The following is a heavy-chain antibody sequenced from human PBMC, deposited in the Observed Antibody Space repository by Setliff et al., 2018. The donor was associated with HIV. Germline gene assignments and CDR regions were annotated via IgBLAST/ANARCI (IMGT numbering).Heavy chain of an antibody. J-gene: IGHJ5*02. V-gene: IGHV4-34*01. CDR1: GGSLSGYY. D-gene: IGHD6-13*01. CDR2: INHRGRP. Sequence: SETLSLTCAVYGGSLSGYYWSWIRQAPGKGLEWIGEINHRGRPRYNPSLKSRVTISVETSKNQFSLKLRSVTAADTAVYYCARDSSSWYLLGRGIWFDPWGQGTLVTVSS. CDR3: ARDSSSWYLLGRGIWFDP.